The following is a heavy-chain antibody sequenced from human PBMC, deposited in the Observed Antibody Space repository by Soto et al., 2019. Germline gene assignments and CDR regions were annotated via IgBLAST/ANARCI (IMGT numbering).Heavy chain of an antibody. J-gene: IGHJ4*02. D-gene: IGHD3-3*01. CDR3: ARDKRDLRFLEWSYYFDY. V-gene: IGHV3-30-3*01. Sequence: GGSLRLSCAASGFTFSSSAMHWVCQAPGKGLEWVAVISYDGSNKYYADSVKGRFTISRDNSKNTLYLQMNSLRAEDTAVYYCARDKRDLRFLEWSYYFDYWGQGTLVTVSS. CDR1: GFTFSSSA. CDR2: ISYDGSNK.